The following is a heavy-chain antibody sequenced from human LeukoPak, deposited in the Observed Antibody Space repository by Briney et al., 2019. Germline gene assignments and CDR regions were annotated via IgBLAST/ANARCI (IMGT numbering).Heavy chain of an antibody. D-gene: IGHD6-19*01. V-gene: IGHV1-69*13. CDR3: ARAPTSSGWYGGEYNYYYYGMDV. Sequence: SVKVSCKASGYTFTSYGISWVRQAPGQGLEWMGGIIPIFGTANYAQKFQGRVTITADESTSTAHMELSSLRSEDTAVYYCARAPTSSGWYGGEYNYYYYGMDVWGKGTTVTVSS. CDR1: GYTFTSYG. J-gene: IGHJ6*04. CDR2: IIPIFGTA.